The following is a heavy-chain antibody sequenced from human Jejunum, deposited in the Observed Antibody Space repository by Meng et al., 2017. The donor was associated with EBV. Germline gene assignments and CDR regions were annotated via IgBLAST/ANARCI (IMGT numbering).Heavy chain of an antibody. Sequence: VQLGGFGGGWVQPGGSLRLSWAASGFTFSSSAMSWVRQAPGKGLEWVSSIGGSGGATYYADSVKGRFTISRDNSKSTLYLQMNSLRAEDTAVYYCAKLTRAWGQGTLVTVSS. V-gene: IGHV3-23*04. CDR3: AKLTRA. CDR1: GFTFSSSA. D-gene: IGHD1/OR15-1a*01. CDR2: IGGSGGAT. J-gene: IGHJ5*02.